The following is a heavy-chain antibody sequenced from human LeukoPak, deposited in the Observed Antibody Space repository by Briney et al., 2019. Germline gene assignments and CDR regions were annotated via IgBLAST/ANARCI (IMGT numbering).Heavy chain of an antibody. V-gene: IGHV3-74*01. CDR2: INTDGSST. D-gene: IGHD6-6*01. CDR1: GITFSSYW. CDR3: ARKDSSSFAFDY. Sequence: GGSLRLSCAASGITFSSYWMHWVRQAPGKGLVWVSRINTDGSSTSYADSVKGRFTISRDNAKNSLYLQMNSLRAEDTAVYYCARKDSSSFAFDYWGQGTLVTVSS. J-gene: IGHJ4*02.